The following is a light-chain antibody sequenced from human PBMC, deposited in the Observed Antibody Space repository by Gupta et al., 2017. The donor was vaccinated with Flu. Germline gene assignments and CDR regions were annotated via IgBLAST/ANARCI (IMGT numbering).Light chain of an antibody. CDR3: QQTNSFPLT. V-gene: IGKV1-12*01. J-gene: IGKJ4*01. CDR2: DAS. CDR1: QGISNW. Sequence: DIQMTQSPSSVSASVGDRVTITCRASQGISNWLAWYQQRPGKAPNLLIYDASNLQSGVPSRFSGSRSGTEFSLTISRLQPEDFATYDCQQTNSFPLTFGGGTKVEIK.